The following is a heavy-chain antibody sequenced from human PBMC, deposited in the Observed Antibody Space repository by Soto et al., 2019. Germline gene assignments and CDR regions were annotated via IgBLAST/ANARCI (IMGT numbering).Heavy chain of an antibody. Sequence: GGSLRLSCAASGFTFSSYAMSWVRQAPGKGLEWVSAISGSGGSTYYADSVKGRFTISRDNSKNTLYLQMNSLRAEDTAVYYCATTGAAGVVTAIRYFQHWGQGTLVTVSS. J-gene: IGHJ1*01. CDR2: ISGSGGST. CDR1: GFTFSSYA. CDR3: ATTGAAGVVTAIRYFQH. D-gene: IGHD2-21*02. V-gene: IGHV3-23*01.